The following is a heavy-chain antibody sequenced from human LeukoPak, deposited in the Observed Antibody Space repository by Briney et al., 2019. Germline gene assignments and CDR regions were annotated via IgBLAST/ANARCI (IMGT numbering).Heavy chain of an antibody. CDR3: ARDCSSTSCYNENAFDI. J-gene: IGHJ3*02. D-gene: IGHD2-2*02. CDR2: INPNSGGT. Sequence: ASVKVSCKASGYTFTGYYMHWVRQAPGQGLEWMGWINPNSGGTNYAQKFQGRVTMTRGTSISTAYMELSRLRSDDTAVYYCARDCSSTSCYNENAFDIWGQGTMVTVSS. V-gene: IGHV1-2*02. CDR1: GYTFTGYY.